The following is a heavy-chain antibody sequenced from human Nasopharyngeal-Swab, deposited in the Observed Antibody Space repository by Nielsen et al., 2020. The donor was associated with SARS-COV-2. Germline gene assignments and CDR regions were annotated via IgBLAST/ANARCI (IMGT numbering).Heavy chain of an antibody. J-gene: IGHJ6*02. Sequence: SETLSLTCSVSGGSFNGFYWNWIRQAPGTGLEWIGEINHNERTNYNPSLKSRIAMLVDTSNNQVSLKVSSVSAGDTAVYYCAGAGRVGEAYTGLGVWGQGTTVTVSS. CDR3: AGAGRVGEAYTGLGV. D-gene: IGHD1-14*01. V-gene: IGHV4-34*01. CDR2: INHNERT. CDR1: GGSFNGFY.